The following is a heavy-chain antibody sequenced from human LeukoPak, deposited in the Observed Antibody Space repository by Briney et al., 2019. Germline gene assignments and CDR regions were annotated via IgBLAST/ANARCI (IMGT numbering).Heavy chain of an antibody. J-gene: IGHJ5*02. CDR2: IYYSGST. D-gene: IGHD6-19*01. V-gene: IGHV4-59*01. CDR1: GGSISSYY. CDR3: VRDSRYSSGWYGFDP. Sequence: SETLSLTCTVSGGSISSYYWSWIRQPPGKGLEWIGYIYYSGSTNYNPSLKSRVTISVDTSKNQFSLKLSSVTAADTAVYYCVRDSRYSSGWYGFDPWGQGTLVTVSS.